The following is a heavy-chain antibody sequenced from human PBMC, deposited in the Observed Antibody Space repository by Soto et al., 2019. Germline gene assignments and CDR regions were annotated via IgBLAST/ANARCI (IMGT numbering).Heavy chain of an antibody. CDR1: GFTFSSYA. CDR3: AKVYVRQQWLALFDY. CDR2: ISGSGGST. D-gene: IGHD6-19*01. J-gene: IGHJ4*02. V-gene: IGHV3-23*01. Sequence: EVQLLESGGGLVQPGGSLRLSCAASGFTFSSYAMSWVRQAPGKRLEWVSAISGSGGSTYYADSVKGRFTISRDNSKNTLYLQMNSLRAEDTAVYYCAKVYVRQQWLALFDYWGQGTLVTVSS.